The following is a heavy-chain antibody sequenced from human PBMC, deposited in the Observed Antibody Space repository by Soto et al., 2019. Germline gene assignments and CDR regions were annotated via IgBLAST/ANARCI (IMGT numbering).Heavy chain of an antibody. CDR1: GCTFTSYA. D-gene: IGHD2-15*01. CDR3: AREDRYCSGGSCPRGAFDI. V-gene: IGHV3-21*01. J-gene: IGHJ3*02. CDR2: ISSSSSYI. Sequence: PGGSLRLSCAASGCTFTSYAMSWVRQAPGKGLEWVSSISSSSSYIYYADSVKGRFTISRDNAKNSLYLQMNSLRAEDTAVYYCAREDRYCSGGSCPRGAFDIWGQGTMVTVSS.